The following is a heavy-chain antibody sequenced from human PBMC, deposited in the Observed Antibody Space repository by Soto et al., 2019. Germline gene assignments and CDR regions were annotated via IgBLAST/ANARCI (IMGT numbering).Heavy chain of an antibody. J-gene: IGHJ6*02. CDR2: IIPIFGTA. V-gene: IGHV1-69*13. D-gene: IGHD3-3*01. CDR1: GGTFSSYA. CDR3: ASGRVVNYYYYGMDV. Sequence: ASVKVSCKASGGTFSSYAISWVRQAPGQGLEWMGGIIPIFGTANYAQKFQGRVTITADESTSTAYMELSSLRSEDTAVDYGASGRVVNYYYYGMDVWGQGTTVTVSS.